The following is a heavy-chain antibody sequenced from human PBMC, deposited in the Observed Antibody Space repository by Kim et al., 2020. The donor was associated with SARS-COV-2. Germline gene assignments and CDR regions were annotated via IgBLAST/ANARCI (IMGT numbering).Heavy chain of an antibody. D-gene: IGHD3-16*01. J-gene: IGHJ4*02. CDR3: ARDYNYIVDY. V-gene: IGHV1-18*01. CDR2: ISAHNGDT. CDR1: GYTFTSSG. Sequence: ASVKVSCKTSGYTFTSSGITWVRQAPGQGLEWMGWISAHNGDTNYAQKFQGRVTVTTDTSTSTAYMELRSLRSDGTAMYYCARDYNYIVDYWGQGTQLTVSS.